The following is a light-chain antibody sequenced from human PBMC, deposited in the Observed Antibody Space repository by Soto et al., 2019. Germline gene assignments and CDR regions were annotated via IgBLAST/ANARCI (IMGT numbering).Light chain of an antibody. Sequence: QSALTQPASVSGSPGQSITISCTGASSDVGSYNLVSWYQQHPGKAPKIMIYEVSKRPSGVSSRFSGSKSGNTASLTISGLQAEDEADYYCCSYAGTSTYVFGTGTKVTV. CDR1: SSDVGSYNL. CDR2: EVS. J-gene: IGLJ1*01. CDR3: CSYAGTSTYV. V-gene: IGLV2-23*02.